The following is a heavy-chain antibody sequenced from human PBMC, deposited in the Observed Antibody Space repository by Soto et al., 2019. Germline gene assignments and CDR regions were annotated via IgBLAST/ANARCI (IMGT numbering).Heavy chain of an antibody. Sequence: ASVKVSCKASGYTFTGYYMHWVRQAPGQGLEWMGWINPNSGGTNYAQKFQGWVTMTRDTSISTDYMELSRLRADDTAVYYCARLTWDGGDFDYWGQGTLVTVSS. CDR2: INPNSGGT. J-gene: IGHJ4*02. CDR3: ARLTWDGGDFDY. D-gene: IGHD3-16*01. CDR1: GYTFTGYY. V-gene: IGHV1-2*04.